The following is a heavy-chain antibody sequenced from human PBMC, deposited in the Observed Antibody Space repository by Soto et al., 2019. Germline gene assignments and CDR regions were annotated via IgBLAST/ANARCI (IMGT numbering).Heavy chain of an antibody. CDR2: IYYSGST. CDR1: GGSLSSYY. J-gene: IGHJ3*02. V-gene: IGHV4-59*01. D-gene: IGHD4-4*01. Sequence: PSETLSLTCTVSGGSLSSYYWSWIRQPPGKGLEWIGYIYYSGSTNYNPSLKSRVTISVDTSKNQFSLKLSSVTAADTAVYYCARVTTTDAFDIWGQGTMVTVSS. CDR3: ARVTTTDAFDI.